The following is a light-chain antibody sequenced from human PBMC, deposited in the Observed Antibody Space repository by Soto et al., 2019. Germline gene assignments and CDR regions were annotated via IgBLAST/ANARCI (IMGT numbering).Light chain of an antibody. V-gene: IGLV2-14*01. CDR1: SSDVGGYNY. Sequence: QSALTQPASVSGSPGQSITISCTGTSSDVGGYNYVSWYQQYPGKAPKLMIYEVNNRPSGVSNRFSGSKSGNTASLTISGLQDEDDDDYYWTSDASSSTYVFGTGTKLTVL. CDR2: EVN. J-gene: IGLJ1*01. CDR3: TSDASSSTYV.